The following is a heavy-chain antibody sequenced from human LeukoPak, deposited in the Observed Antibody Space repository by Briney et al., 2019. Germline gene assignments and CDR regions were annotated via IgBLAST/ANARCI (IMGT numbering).Heavy chain of an antibody. CDR2: IKYDGSVK. J-gene: IGHJ4*02. CDR3: ARDPDSSSFDY. Sequence: PGGSLRLFCRASGLNFRTSWMSWVRQSPGKGLEFLANIKYDGSVKNYADSVKGRFTISRDNPKNSLYLQMDSLRAEDTAVYYCARDPDSSSFDYWGQGALVTVSS. D-gene: IGHD6-13*01. CDR1: GLNFRTSW. V-gene: IGHV3-7*01.